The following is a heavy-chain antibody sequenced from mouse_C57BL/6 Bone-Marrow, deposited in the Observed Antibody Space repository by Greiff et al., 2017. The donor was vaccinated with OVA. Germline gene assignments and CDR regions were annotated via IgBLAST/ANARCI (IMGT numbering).Heavy chain of an antibody. J-gene: IGHJ4*01. V-gene: IGHV1-76*01. CDR2: IYPGSGNT. Sequence: VQLQESGAELVRPGASVKLSCKASGYTFTDYYINWVKQRPGQGLEWIARIYPGSGNTYYNEKFKGKATLTAEKSSSTAYMQLSSLTSEDSAVYFCARRLLGNAMDYWGQGTSVTVSS. CDR1: GYTFTDYY. CDR3: ARRLLGNAMDY. D-gene: IGHD2-13*01.